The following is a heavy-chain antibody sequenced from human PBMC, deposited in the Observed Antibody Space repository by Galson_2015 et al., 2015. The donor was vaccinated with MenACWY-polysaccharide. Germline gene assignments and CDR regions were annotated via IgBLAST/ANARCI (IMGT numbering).Heavy chain of an antibody. Sequence: SETLSLTCAVYGGSFSGYYWSWIRQPPGKGLEWIGEINHSGSTNYNPSLKSRVTISVDTAKNQFSLKLSSVTAADTAVYYCARRAVLRLLEWPRNWFDPWGQGTLVTVSS. D-gene: IGHD3-3*01. CDR1: GGSFSGYY. J-gene: IGHJ5*02. V-gene: IGHV4-34*01. CDR2: INHSGST. CDR3: ARRAVLRLLEWPRNWFDP.